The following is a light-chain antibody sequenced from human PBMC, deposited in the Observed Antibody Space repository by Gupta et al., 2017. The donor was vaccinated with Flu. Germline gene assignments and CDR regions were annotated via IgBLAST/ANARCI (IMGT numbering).Light chain of an antibody. J-gene: IGKJ1*01. CDR3: MHSTRWPWT. CDR2: KAS. Sequence: DDVMTQSPLSLSVTLGQPASISCRSSQSLVYSDGDSYVSWFHQRPGQSPRRLIYKASNRDSGVPDRISGSGSGTDFTLNISRVEAEDVGVYYCMHSTRWPWTFGQGTKVEIK. V-gene: IGKV2-30*01. CDR1: QSLVYSDGDSY.